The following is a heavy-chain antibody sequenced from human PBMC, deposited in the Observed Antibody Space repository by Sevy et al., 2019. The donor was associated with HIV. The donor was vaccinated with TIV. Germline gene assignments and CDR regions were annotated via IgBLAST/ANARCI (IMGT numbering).Heavy chain of an antibody. CDR2: ISYDGSNK. V-gene: IGHV3-30-3*01. CDR3: ARDEGRCSGGSCYSGVQLWFFSSPVDY. D-gene: IGHD2-15*01. J-gene: IGHJ4*02. Sequence: GRSLRLSCAASGFTFSSYAMHWVRQAPGKGLEWVAVISYDGSNKYYADSVKGRFTISRDNSKNTLYLQMNSLRAEDTAVYCCARDEGRCSGGSCYSGVQLWFFSSPVDYWGQGTLVTVSS. CDR1: GFTFSSYA.